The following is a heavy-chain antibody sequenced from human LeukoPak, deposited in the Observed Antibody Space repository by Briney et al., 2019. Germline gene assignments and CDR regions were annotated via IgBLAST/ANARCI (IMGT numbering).Heavy chain of an antibody. CDR2: IIPIFGTA. Sequence: ASVKVSCKASGGTFSSYAISWVRQAPGQGLEWIGGIIPIFGTANYAQKFQGRVTITTDESTSTAYMELSSLRSEDTAVYYCASLLRVTTDWGMGYWGQGTLVTVSS. J-gene: IGHJ4*02. CDR1: GGTFSSYA. V-gene: IGHV1-69*05. CDR3: ASLLRVTTDWGMGY. D-gene: IGHD4-17*01.